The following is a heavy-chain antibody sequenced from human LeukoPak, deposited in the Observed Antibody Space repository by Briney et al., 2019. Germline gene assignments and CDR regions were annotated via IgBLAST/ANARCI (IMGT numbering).Heavy chain of an antibody. Sequence: ASVKVSCKASRYTFTSYGISWVRRAPGQGLEWMGWINPNSGGTNYAQKFQGRVTMTRDTSISTAYMELSRLGSDDTAVYYCARDRGEGYGDYSVTASYYFDYWGQGTLVTVSS. J-gene: IGHJ4*02. CDR1: RYTFTSYG. V-gene: IGHV1-2*02. D-gene: IGHD4-17*01. CDR2: INPNSGGT. CDR3: ARDRGEGYGDYSVTASYYFDY.